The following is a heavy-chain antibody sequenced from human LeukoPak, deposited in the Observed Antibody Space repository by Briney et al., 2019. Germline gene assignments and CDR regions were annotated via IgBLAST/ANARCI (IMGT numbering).Heavy chain of an antibody. Sequence: SETLSLTCTVSDGSIGGTPYYWGWFRQPPGKGPEWIGNIYYSGTVYYNPSLKSRVTITVDTSKNQFSLKLSSVTAADTAVYFCARVTKYDNSRNNYYMDVWGKGTTVTVSS. CDR3: ARVTKYDNSRNNYYMDV. D-gene: IGHD4-17*01. CDR1: DGSIGGTPYY. CDR2: IYYSGTV. V-gene: IGHV4-39*07. J-gene: IGHJ6*03.